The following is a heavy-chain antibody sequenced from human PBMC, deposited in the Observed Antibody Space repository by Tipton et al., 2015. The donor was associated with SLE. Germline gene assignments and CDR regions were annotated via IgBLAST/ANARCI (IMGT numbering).Heavy chain of an antibody. J-gene: IGHJ3*02. CDR1: GGSISSSSYY. D-gene: IGHD5-12*01. V-gene: IGHV4-39*07. CDR2: INHSGTT. Sequence: GLVKPSETLSLTCTVSGGSISSSSYYWGWIRQPPGKGLEWIGEINHSGTTNYNPSLKSRVTISLDTSKNQFSLKLSSVTAADTAVYYCASGEWLRFGAFDIWGQGTMVTVSS. CDR3: ASGEWLRFGAFDI.